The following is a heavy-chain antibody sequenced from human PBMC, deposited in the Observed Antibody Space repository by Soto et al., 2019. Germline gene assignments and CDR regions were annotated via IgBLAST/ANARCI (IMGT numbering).Heavy chain of an antibody. CDR3: ARGMAVTGHYLDY. Sequence: PSETLSLTCAVYVGSFSGHYCSWIRQPPGKGLEWIGEINHSGSSNYNPSLKSRVSISVDTSKNQFSLKLSSVTAADTAVYYCARGMAVTGHYLDYWGQGNLVTVSS. V-gene: IGHV4-34*01. CDR2: INHSGSS. CDR1: VGSFSGHY. D-gene: IGHD6-19*01. J-gene: IGHJ4*02.